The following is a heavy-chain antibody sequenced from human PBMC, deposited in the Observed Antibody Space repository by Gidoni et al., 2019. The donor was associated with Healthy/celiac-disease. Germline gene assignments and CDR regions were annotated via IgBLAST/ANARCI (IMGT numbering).Heavy chain of an antibody. CDR3: ARSVTTFGVYYGMDV. V-gene: IGHV1-3*01. D-gene: IGHD3-10*02. Sequence: QVQLVQSGAEVKKPGASVKVSCKASGYTFTSYAMHWVRQAPGQRLEWMGWINAGNGNTKYSQKFQGRVTITRDTSASTAYMELSSLRSEDTAVYYCARSVTTFGVYYGMDVWGQGTTVTVSS. CDR1: GYTFTSYA. J-gene: IGHJ6*02. CDR2: INAGNGNT.